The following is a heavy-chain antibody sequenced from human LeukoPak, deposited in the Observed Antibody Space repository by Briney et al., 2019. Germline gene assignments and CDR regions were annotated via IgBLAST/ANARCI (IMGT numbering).Heavy chain of an antibody. Sequence: PGGSLRLSCVASGFTFSTYWMSWVRQAPGKGLEGVANIKEDGSEKNYVDSVKGRFTISRDNAKNSLYLQMNSLRAEDTAVYYCARVYYDTRKRIFDYWGQGTLVTVSS. CDR2: IKEDGSEK. J-gene: IGHJ4*02. V-gene: IGHV3-7*01. CDR1: GFTFSTYW. CDR3: ARVYYDTRKRIFDY. D-gene: IGHD3-22*01.